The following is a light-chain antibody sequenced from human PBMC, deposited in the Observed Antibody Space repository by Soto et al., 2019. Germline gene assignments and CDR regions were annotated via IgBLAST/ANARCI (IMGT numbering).Light chain of an antibody. J-gene: IGKJ5*01. V-gene: IGKV3-11*01. CDR3: QQRINWPPIT. CDR2: DAS. CDR1: QSVSSY. Sequence: EIVLTQSPATLSLSPGERATLSCSASQSVSSYLAWYQQKPGQAPRLLIYDASNRATGIPARFSGSGSGTAFTLTISSLEPEDFAVYYCQQRINWPPITFGQGTRLEIK.